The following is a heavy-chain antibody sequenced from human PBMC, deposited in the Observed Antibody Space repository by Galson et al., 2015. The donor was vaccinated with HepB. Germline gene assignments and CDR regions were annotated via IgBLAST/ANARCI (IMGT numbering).Heavy chain of an antibody. CDR2: ISSSSRTI. CDR1: GFTLSSYN. J-gene: IGHJ6*03. D-gene: IGHD4-11*01. Sequence: SLRLSCAASGFTLSSYNMNWVRQAPGKGLEWVSYISSSSRTIYYADSLKGRFTVSRDNAKNSLYLQMNSLRAEDTAVYYCAIDTEDAWGKGTMVTVSS. V-gene: IGHV3-48*01. CDR3: AIDTEDA.